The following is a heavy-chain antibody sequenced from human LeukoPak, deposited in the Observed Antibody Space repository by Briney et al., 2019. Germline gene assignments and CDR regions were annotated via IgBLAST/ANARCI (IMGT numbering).Heavy chain of an antibody. Sequence: SETLSPTCTVSGGSSSSHYWSWIRQPPGKGLELIGYIYYSGTAIYNPSLKSRVTISLDMSKNQFSLKLNSVTAADTAVYYCASGLVMPYSSAPCFDYWGQGTLVTVSS. V-gene: IGHV4-59*11. CDR3: ASGLVMPYSSAPCFDY. D-gene: IGHD6-25*01. J-gene: IGHJ4*02. CDR1: GGSSSSHY. CDR2: IYYSGTA.